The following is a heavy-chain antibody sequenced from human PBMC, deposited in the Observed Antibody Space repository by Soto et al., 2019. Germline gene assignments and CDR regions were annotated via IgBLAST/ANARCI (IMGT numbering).Heavy chain of an antibody. J-gene: IGHJ4*02. CDR3: ARDWGITVTTSRPIDS. V-gene: IGHV1-18*04. Sequence: ASVKVSCKASGYTFTSYGISWVRQAPGQGLEWMGWISAYNGNTNYAQKLQGRVTMTTDTSTSTAYMELRSLRSDDTAVYYCARDWGITVTTSRPIDSWGQGTLVTVSS. CDR1: GYTFTSYG. CDR2: ISAYNGNT. D-gene: IGHD4-4*01.